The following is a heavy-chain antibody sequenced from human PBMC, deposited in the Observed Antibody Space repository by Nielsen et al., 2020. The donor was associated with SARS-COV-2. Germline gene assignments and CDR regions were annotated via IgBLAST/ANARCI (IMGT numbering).Heavy chain of an antibody. Sequence: ASVKVSCKASGYTFTGYYMHWVRQAPGQGLEWMGWINPNSGGTNYAQKFQGRVTMTRDTSITTAYMEVSRLKFDDTAVYYCVPTRIRDGYNYPFDYWGQGTLVTVSS. CDR1: GYTFTGYY. D-gene: IGHD5-24*01. CDR2: INPNSGGT. CDR3: VPTRIRDGYNYPFDY. J-gene: IGHJ4*02. V-gene: IGHV1-2*02.